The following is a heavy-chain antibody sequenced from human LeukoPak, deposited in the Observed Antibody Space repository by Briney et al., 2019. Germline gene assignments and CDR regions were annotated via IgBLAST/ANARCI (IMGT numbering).Heavy chain of an antibody. D-gene: IGHD6-6*01. CDR2: MWYDGSNR. J-gene: IGHJ3*02. Sequence: SGGSLRLSCVASGFTFSTYAIHWVRQAPGKGLEWVAVMWYDGSNRYYADSVKGRFTISRDYSKNTLNLQMNSLRAEDTAVYYCAKGSSRPPNAFDIWGQGTLVTVSS. CDR1: GFTFSTYA. CDR3: AKGSSRPPNAFDI. V-gene: IGHV3-33*06.